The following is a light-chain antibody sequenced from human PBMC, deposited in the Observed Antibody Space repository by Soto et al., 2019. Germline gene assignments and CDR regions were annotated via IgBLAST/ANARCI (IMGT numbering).Light chain of an antibody. CDR2: GAS. CDR3: QQYYNWWT. V-gene: IGKV3-15*01. J-gene: IGKJ1*01. CDR1: QSVSSY. Sequence: DIVLTQSPGTLSLSPGERATLSCRASQSVSSYLAWYQQKPGQAPSLLIYGASTRVTGIPARFSGSGSGTEFTLTISSLQSEDFAVYHCQQYYNWWTFGQGTKVDIK.